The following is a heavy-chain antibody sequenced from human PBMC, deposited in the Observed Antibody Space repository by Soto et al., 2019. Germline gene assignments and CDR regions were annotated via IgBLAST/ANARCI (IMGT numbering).Heavy chain of an antibody. V-gene: IGHV2-5*01. CDR3: AHRRTYYDILTGGYFDY. J-gene: IGHJ4*02. CDR1: GFSLSTSGVG. Sequence: QITLKESGPTLVKPTQTLTLTCTFSGFSLSTSGVGVGWIRQPPGKALEWLALIYWNDDKRYSPSLKSRLTITKDTYKTQVVLTMTNMDPVDTATYYCAHRRTYYDILTGGYFDYWGQGTLVTVSS. CDR2: IYWNDDK. D-gene: IGHD3-9*01.